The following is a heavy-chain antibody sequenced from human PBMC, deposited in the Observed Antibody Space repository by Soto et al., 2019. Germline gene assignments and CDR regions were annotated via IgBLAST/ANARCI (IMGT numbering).Heavy chain of an antibody. CDR1: GFTFSNAW. CDR3: TRGPGITVADTVAAFDI. CDR2: IKSKADGGTT. V-gene: IGHV3-15*01. J-gene: IGHJ3*02. Sequence: EVQLVESGGGLVKPGGSLRLSCAASGFTFSNAWMTWVRQAPGKRLEWVGRIKSKADGGTTEYAAPVKGRFTISRDDAKNTLHLQMDSLKTEDTAVYYCTRGPGITVADTVAAFDIWGQGTMVTVSS. D-gene: IGHD6-19*01.